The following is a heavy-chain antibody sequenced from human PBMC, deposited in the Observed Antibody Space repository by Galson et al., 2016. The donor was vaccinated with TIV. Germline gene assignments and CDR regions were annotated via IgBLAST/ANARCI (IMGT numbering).Heavy chain of an antibody. D-gene: IGHD5-18*01. V-gene: IGHV1-69*13. J-gene: IGHJ6*02. CDR3: AVDRNTAFDTYPVYYGMAD. Sequence: SVKVSCKAPGGTFSSSVFSWVRQAPGQGLEWMGGIVPLFPTTNYAQRFQGRVTITADESTSTAYMELSGLRSGDTAVYYCAVDRNTAFDTYPVYYGMADWGQGTTVIVSS. CDR2: IVPLFPTT. CDR1: GGTFSSSV.